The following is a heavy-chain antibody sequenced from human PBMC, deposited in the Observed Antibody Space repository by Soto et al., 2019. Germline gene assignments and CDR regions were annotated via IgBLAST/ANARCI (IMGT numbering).Heavy chain of an antibody. D-gene: IGHD1-26*01. CDR1: GGSISSGGYY. CDR3: AREIVGATKGYYYDGMDV. Sequence: QVQLQESGPGLVKPSQTLSLTCTVSGGSISSGGYYWSWIRQHPGKGLEWIGYIYYSGSTYYNPSLKRRVTIPVDTSKNQFSLKLSSVTAADTAVYYCAREIVGATKGYYYDGMDVWGQGTTVTVSS. V-gene: IGHV4-31*03. J-gene: IGHJ6*02. CDR2: IYYSGST.